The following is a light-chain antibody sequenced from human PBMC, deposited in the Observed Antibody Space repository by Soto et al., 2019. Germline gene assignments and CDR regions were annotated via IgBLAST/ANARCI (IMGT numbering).Light chain of an antibody. Sequence: MVLTQSPATLSLSPGGRATLSCRSSQTVSNNYLAWCQQKPGQAPRVIMYGASRRATGIPDRFSGGGSGTDSTLTISRLEPEDFAVYFCQQYAGPPTTFGQGTRLEIK. CDR2: GAS. V-gene: IGKV3-20*01. CDR3: QQYAGPPTT. CDR1: QTVSNNY. J-gene: IGKJ5*01.